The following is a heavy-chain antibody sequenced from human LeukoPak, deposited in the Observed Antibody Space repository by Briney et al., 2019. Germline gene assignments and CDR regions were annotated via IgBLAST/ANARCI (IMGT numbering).Heavy chain of an antibody. CDR3: ARGDGSYYYYFDY. D-gene: IGHD1-26*01. V-gene: IGHV4-34*01. CDR2: INHSGST. J-gene: IGHJ4*02. Sequence: SETLSLTCAVYGGSFSGYYWSWIRQPPGKGLEWIGEINHSGSTNYNPSLKSRVTISVDTSKNQFSLKLSSVTAADTAVYYCARGDGSYYYYFDYWGQGTLVTVSS. CDR1: GGSFSGYY.